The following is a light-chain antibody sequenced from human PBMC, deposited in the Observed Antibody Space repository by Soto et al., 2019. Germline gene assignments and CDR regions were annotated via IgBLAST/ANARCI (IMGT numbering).Light chain of an antibody. J-gene: IGLJ3*02. CDR1: TSNIGSNT. V-gene: IGLV1-44*01. Sequence: QSVLTQPPSASGTPGQRVSFSCSESTSNIGSNTVNWYQQLPGTAPKILIYSNSQRPSGVPERFSGSKSGTSASLAISGLQSEDEAGYYCSTWDDSLNGWVFGGGTQLTVL. CDR2: SNS. CDR3: STWDDSLNGWV.